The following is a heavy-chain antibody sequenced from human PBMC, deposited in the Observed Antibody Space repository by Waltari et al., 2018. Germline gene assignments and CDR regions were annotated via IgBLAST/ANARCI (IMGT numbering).Heavy chain of an antibody. J-gene: IGHJ1*01. D-gene: IGHD1-26*01. V-gene: IGHV3-72*01. CDR3: SYSGSYKHFQD. CDR1: GFTFSDHY. CDR2: VRDKANTYTT. Sequence: EVQLVESGGGLVQPGGSLRLSCAASGFTFSDHYMDWVRQAPGKGVGWVGRVRDKANTYTTEYAASVKGRVTISRDDLKNSLFLQMNSLKTEDTAVYYCSYSGSYKHFQDWGQGTLVTVSS.